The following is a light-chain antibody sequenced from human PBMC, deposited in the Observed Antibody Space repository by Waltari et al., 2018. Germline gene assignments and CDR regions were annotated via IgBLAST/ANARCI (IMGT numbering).Light chain of an antibody. CDR3: SSYTSSSTLV. Sequence: QSALTQPASVSGSPGQSITISCTGTSSDVGSYNLVSWYQQHPGKAPKLMIYEASKRTSGGATRFSGSKSGNTASLTISGRQAEDEADDYCSSYTSSSTLVFGGGTKLTVL. CDR1: SSDVGSYNL. CDR2: EAS. J-gene: IGLJ3*02. V-gene: IGLV2-23*01.